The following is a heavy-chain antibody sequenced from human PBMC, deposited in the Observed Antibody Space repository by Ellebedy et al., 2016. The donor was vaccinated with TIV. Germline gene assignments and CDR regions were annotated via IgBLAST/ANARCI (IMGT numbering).Heavy chain of an antibody. D-gene: IGHD2-2*01. CDR1: GFPFSSYL. CDR2: INGAGGTT. J-gene: IGHJ4*02. Sequence: GESLKISCAASGFPFSSYLMPSVRQSPGKPLVLVSRINGAGGTTIYADSVKCRITISRDNAKNTLFLQMNSMRAEDTAVYYCARARTSASDSVESYPHYWGQGTLITVSS. V-gene: IGHV3-74*01. CDR3: ARARTSASDSVESYPHY.